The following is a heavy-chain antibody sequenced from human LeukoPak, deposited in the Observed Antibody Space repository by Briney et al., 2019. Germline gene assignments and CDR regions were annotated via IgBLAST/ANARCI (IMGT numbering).Heavy chain of an antibody. CDR2: IYPGDSDT. CDR3: ARHGVLWFGESNY. V-gene: IGHV5-51*01. J-gene: IGHJ4*02. CDR1: GYRFTSYW. D-gene: IGHD3-10*01. Sequence: GESLKISFKGSGYRFTSYWIGWVRPMPGKGLGWMGIIYPGDSDTRYSPSFQGQVTISADKSISTAYLQWSSLKASDTAMYYCARHGVLWFGESNYWGQGTLVTVSS.